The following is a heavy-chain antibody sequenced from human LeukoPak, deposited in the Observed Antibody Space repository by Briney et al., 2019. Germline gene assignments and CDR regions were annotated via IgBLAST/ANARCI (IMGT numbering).Heavy chain of an antibody. CDR2: IIGSGIIT. V-gene: IGHV3-23*01. CDR1: GFTFNSYA. D-gene: IGHD1-26*01. J-gene: IGHJ4*02. Sequence: PGGSLRLSCAASGFTFNSYAMTWVRQAPEKGLEWVSSIIGSGIITYYGDSVKGRFTISRDNSKNTLYLQMNSLSAEDTAIYYCAKGSRGNYDYWGQGTLVTVSS. CDR3: AKGSRGNYDY.